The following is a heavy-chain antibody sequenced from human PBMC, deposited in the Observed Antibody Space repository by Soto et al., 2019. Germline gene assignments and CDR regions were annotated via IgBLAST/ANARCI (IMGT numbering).Heavy chain of an antibody. CDR2: IYDTESA. D-gene: IGHD6-6*01. J-gene: IGHJ4*02. CDR3: ARASSSSSAADY. Sequence: QVQLQESGPGLVKPSQTLSLTCNVSGESISSGGYYWSWIRHHPGKGLEWIGYIYDTESAYYNPSLKSRVTISMDTSKNQFAMRLSSVTAADTAVYSCARASSSSSAADYWGQGILATVSS. CDR1: GESISSGGYY. V-gene: IGHV4-31*03.